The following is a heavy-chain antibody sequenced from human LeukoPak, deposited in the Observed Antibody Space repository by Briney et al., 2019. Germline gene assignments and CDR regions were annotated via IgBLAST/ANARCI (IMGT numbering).Heavy chain of an antibody. CDR2: IYHSGST. D-gene: IGHD4/OR15-4a*01. J-gene: IGHJ5*02. CDR3: ARGVLDWFDP. Sequence: SETLSLTCAVSGGSISSGGYSWSWIRQPPGKGLEWIGYIYHSGSTYYNPSLKSRATISVDRSKNQFSLKLSSVTAADTAVYYCARGVLDWFDPWGQGTLVTVSS. V-gene: IGHV4-30-2*01. CDR1: GGSISSGGYS.